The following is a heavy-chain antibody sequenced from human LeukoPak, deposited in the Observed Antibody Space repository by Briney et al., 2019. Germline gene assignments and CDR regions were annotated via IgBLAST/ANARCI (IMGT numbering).Heavy chain of an antibody. CDR1: GYSFTSYW. Sequence: GESLKISCKASGYSFTSYWIGWVRQIPGKGLEEMGIMFPGDSDTRYSPSFQGQVTISADKSISTAYLQWTSLKASDTATYYCARRPRYDFGPHFDYWGQGTLVTVSS. D-gene: IGHD2/OR15-2a*01. CDR3: ARRPRYDFGPHFDY. J-gene: IGHJ4*02. V-gene: IGHV5-51*01. CDR2: MFPGDSDT.